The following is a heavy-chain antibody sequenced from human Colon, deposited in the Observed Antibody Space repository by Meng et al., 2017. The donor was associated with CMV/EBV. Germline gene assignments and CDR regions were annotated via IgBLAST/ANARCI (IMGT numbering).Heavy chain of an antibody. V-gene: IGHV3-30-3*01. J-gene: IGHJ4*02. D-gene: IGHD1-7*01. Sequence: GGSLRLSCAASGFTFSSSAMHWVRQAPGKGLEWVAVLLYDGSKEYYADSVRGRFTISRDTSTNMLFLQMDGLSSEDTAIYYCARGLELPDYWGQGTLVTVSS. CDR2: LLYDGSKE. CDR3: ARGLELPDY. CDR1: GFTFSSSA.